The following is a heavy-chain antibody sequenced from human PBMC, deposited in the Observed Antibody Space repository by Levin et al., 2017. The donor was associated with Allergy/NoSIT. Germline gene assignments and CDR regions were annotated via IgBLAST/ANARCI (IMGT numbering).Heavy chain of an antibody. CDR2: INAGNGNT. Sequence: ASVKVSCKASGYTFTSYAMHWVRQAPGQRLEWMGWINAGNGNTKYSQKFQGRVTITRDTSASTAYMELSSLRSEDTAVYYCARGPNMGSVFGVVLPSSGCFDYWGQGTLVTVSS. CDR1: GYTFTSYA. D-gene: IGHD3-3*01. J-gene: IGHJ4*02. CDR3: ARGPNMGSVFGVVLPSSGCFDY. V-gene: IGHV1-3*01.